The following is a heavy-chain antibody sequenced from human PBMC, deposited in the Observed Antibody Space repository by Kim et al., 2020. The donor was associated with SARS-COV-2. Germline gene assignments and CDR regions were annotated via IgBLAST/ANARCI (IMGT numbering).Heavy chain of an antibody. J-gene: IGHJ5*02. CDR2: IIPIFGTA. V-gene: IGHV1-69*13. D-gene: IGHD3-10*01. CDR1: GGTFSSYA. CDR3: ARDLPPRGSGSYSENWFDP. Sequence: SVKVSCKASGGTFSSYAISWVRQAPGQGLEWMGGIIPIFGTANYAQKFQGRVTITADESTSTAYMELSSLRSEDTAVYYCARDLPPRGSGSYSENWFDPWGQGTLVTVSS.